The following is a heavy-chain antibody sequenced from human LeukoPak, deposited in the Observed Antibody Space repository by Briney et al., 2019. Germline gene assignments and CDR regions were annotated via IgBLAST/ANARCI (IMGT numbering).Heavy chain of an antibody. J-gene: IGHJ4*02. Sequence: SETLSLTCAVYGGSFSGYYWSWIRQPPGKGLEWIGGINHSGSTNYNPSLKSRVTISVDTSKNQFSLKLSSVTAADTAVYYCASRGDCSGGSCYPPPVYWGQGTLVTVSS. CDR2: INHSGST. CDR1: GGSFSGYY. CDR3: ASRGDCSGGSCYPPPVY. V-gene: IGHV4-34*01. D-gene: IGHD2-15*01.